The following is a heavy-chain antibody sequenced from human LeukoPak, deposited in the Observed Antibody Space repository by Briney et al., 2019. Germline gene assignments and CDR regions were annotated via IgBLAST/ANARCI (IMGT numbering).Heavy chain of an antibody. J-gene: IGHJ5*02. CDR3: ARKKSITMIVVAPLRGWFDP. V-gene: IGHV4-34*01. CDR1: GGSFSGYY. CDR2: INHSGST. D-gene: IGHD3-22*01. Sequence: TSETLSLTCAVYGGSFSGYYWSWIRQPPGKGLEWIGEINHSGSTNYNPSLKSRVTILVDTSKNQFSLKLSSVTAADTAVYYCARKKSITMIVVAPLRGWFDPWGQGTLVTVSS.